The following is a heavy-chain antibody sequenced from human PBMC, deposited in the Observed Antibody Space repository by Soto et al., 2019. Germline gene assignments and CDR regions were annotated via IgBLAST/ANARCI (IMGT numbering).Heavy chain of an antibody. Sequence: QVQLVESGGGVVQPGRSLRLSCAASGFTFSSYGMHWVRQAPGKGLEWVAVISYDVSNKYYADSVKGRFTIYRDNSNNTLYLQMNSLRSEYTVVYYCAKDARLRIPYYGMDVWGQGTTVTVSS. CDR2: ISYDVSNK. CDR1: GFTFSSYG. V-gene: IGHV3-30*18. D-gene: IGHD4-17*01. CDR3: AKDARLRIPYYGMDV. J-gene: IGHJ6*02.